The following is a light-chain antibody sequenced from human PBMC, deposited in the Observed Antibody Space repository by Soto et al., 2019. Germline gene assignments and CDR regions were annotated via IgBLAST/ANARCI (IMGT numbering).Light chain of an antibody. CDR3: QQYNNWPYT. V-gene: IGKV3-15*01. J-gene: IGKJ2*01. Sequence: EIVMTQSPATLSVSPGERATLSCRASQSVSSNLGWYQQKPGQAPRLLIYGASTRATGIPARFSGSRSGTEFTLTISSLPSEDFAVYYCQQYNNWPYTFGQGTKLEIK. CDR2: GAS. CDR1: QSVSSN.